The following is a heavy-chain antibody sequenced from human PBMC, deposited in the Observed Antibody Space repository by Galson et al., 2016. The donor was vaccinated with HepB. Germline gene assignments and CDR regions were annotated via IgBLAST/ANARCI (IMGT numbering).Heavy chain of an antibody. CDR2: IHYSGST. V-gene: IGHV4-39*01. CDR3: ARHSIEIVTGTQGFLNRFDP. CDR1: GGSSSRSSHH. Sequence: SETLSLTCSVSGGSSSRSSHHWGWIRQAPGKGLEWMGSIHYSGSTFYNPSLKSRVTMAVDRTTTRFFLWLNSVTAADTAVYYCARHSIEIVTGTQGFLNRFDPWGQGVLVTVSS. D-gene: IGHD7-27*01. J-gene: IGHJ5*02.